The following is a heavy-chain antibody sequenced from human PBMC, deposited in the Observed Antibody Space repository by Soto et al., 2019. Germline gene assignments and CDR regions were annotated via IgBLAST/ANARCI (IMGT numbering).Heavy chain of an antibody. CDR3: AREANYDSSVNYHGGFDP. J-gene: IGHJ5*02. V-gene: IGHV4-61*08. D-gene: IGHD3-22*01. CDR2: IYYSGST. Sequence: PSETLSLTCTVSGGSISSGGYYWSWIRQPPGKGLEWIGYIYYSGSTNYNPSLKSRVTISVDTSKNQFSLKLSSVTAADTAVYYCAREANYDSSVNYHGGFDPWGQGTLVTVSS. CDR1: GGSISSGGYY.